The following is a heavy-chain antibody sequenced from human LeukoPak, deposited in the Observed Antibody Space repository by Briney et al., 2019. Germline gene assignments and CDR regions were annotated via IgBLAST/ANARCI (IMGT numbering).Heavy chain of an antibody. Sequence: SETLSLTCTVSGGSISSYYWSWIRQPAGKGLEWIGRIYTSGSTNYSPSLKSRVTMSVDTSKNQFSLKLSSVTAADTAVYYCARGPEVPAAIIFDPWGQGTLVTVSS. CDR2: IYTSGST. J-gene: IGHJ5*02. CDR3: ARGPEVPAAIIFDP. V-gene: IGHV4-4*07. CDR1: GGSISSYY. D-gene: IGHD2-2*01.